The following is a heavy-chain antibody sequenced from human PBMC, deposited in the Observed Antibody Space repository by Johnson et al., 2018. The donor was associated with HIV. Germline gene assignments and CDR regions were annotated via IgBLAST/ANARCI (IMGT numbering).Heavy chain of an antibody. V-gene: IGHV3-23*04. J-gene: IGHJ3*02. CDR3: ASWHGDYGNAFDI. Sequence: VQLVESGGGLVQPGGSLKLSCAASGFTFSSYAMSWVRQAPGKGLERVPGTSGSGENTHYADSMKGRVTISRDNSKNPLYLRMTSLRAEATAVYYCASWHGDYGNAFDIWGQGTMVTVSS. CDR1: GFTFSSYA. D-gene: IGHD4-17*01. CDR2: TSGSGENT.